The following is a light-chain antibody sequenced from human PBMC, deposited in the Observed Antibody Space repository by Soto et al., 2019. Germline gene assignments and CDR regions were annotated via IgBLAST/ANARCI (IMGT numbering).Light chain of an antibody. CDR2: DAS. CDR1: QSVSSSY. CDR3: QQYGSSPYT. J-gene: IGKJ2*01. V-gene: IGKV3-20*01. Sequence: EIVLTQSPGTLSLSPGERATLSCRASQSVSSSYLAWYQQKFGQAPRLLIYDASSRATGIPDRFSGSGSGADFSLTISILEPEDFAVYYCQQYGSSPYTFGQGTKVEIK.